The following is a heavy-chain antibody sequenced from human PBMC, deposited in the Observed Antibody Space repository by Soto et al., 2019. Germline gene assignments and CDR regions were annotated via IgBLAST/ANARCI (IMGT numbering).Heavy chain of an antibody. V-gene: IGHV4-39*01. Sequence: SETLSLTCTVSVGSISNNIYYWAWIRQGPGMGPEWIGTIRYSGRTHYNPSLKGRVAISVDTSKNQFSLKLTSVSAADAAVYYCGRHVGYTDSSRFDFWGQGTPVTVSS. J-gene: IGHJ4*02. CDR1: VGSISNNIYY. D-gene: IGHD3-16*02. CDR2: IRYSGRT. CDR3: GRHVGYTDSSRFDF.